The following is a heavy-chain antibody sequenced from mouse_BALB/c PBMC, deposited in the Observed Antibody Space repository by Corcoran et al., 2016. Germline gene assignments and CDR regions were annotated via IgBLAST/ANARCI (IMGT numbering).Heavy chain of an antibody. V-gene: IGHV1-18*01. D-gene: IGHD2-2*01. Sequence: EVQLQQSGPELVKPGASMKISCKASGYSFTGYTMNWVKQSHGKNLEWSGLITPYHGGTSYNQKFKGKATLTVDKSSSTAYMELLSLTSEDSAVYYWAREGYDYWGQSTTLTVSA. CDR3: AREGYDY. J-gene: IGHJ2*01. CDR2: ITPYHGGT. CDR1: GYSFTGYT.